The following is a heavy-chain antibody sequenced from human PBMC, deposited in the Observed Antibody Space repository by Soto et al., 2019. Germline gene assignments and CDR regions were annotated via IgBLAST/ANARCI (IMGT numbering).Heavy chain of an antibody. Sequence: GESLKISCKGSGYSFTSYWISWVRQMPGKGLEWMGRIDPSDSYTNYSPSFQGHVTISADKSISTAYLQWSSLKASDTAMYYCARHHLNYYDSSGYHKPIDYWGQGTLVTVSS. CDR3: ARHHLNYYDSSGYHKPIDY. CDR2: IDPSDSYT. V-gene: IGHV5-10-1*01. D-gene: IGHD3-22*01. CDR1: GYSFTSYW. J-gene: IGHJ4*02.